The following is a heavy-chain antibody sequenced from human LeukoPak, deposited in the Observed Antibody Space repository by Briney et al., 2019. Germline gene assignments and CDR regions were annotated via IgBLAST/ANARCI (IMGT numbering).Heavy chain of an antibody. Sequence: PGGSLKLSCAASGFTFSGSAMHWVRQASGKGLEWVGRTRSKANSYATAYAASVKGRFTISRDDSKNTAYLQMNSLKTEDTAVYYCTRHQDCSSTSCYQSEAFDIWGQGTMVTVSS. V-gene: IGHV3-73*01. J-gene: IGHJ3*02. CDR1: GFTFSGSA. CDR3: TRHQDCSSTSCYQSEAFDI. D-gene: IGHD2-2*01. CDR2: TRSKANSYAT.